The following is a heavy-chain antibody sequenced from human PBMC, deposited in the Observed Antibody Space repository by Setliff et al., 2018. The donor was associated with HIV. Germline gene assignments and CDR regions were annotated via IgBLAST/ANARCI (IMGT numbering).Heavy chain of an antibody. CDR1: GYTFTGYY. V-gene: IGHV1-18*04. CDR2: SSAYNGNT. Sequence: GASVKVSCKASGYTFTGYYMHWVRQAPGQGLEWMGWSSAYNGNTNYAQKLQGRVTMTTDTSTSTAYMELRSLRSDDTAVYYCARDRAGDAFDIWGQGTVVTVSS. CDR3: ARDRAGDAFDI. D-gene: IGHD3-10*01. J-gene: IGHJ3*02.